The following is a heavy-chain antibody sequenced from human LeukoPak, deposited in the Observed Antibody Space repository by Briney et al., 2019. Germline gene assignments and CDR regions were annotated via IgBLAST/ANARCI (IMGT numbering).Heavy chain of an antibody. CDR1: GFTFSSYS. CDR2: ISSSSSTI. D-gene: IGHD3-3*01. J-gene: IGHJ6*03. CDR3: ARGSPFTKYYYMDV. V-gene: IGHV3-48*01. Sequence: GGSLRLSCAASGFTFSSYSMNWVRQAPGKGLEWVSYISSSSSTIYYADSVKGRFTISRDNAKNSLYLQMNSLRAEDAAVYYCARGSPFTKYYYMDVWGKGTTVTVSS.